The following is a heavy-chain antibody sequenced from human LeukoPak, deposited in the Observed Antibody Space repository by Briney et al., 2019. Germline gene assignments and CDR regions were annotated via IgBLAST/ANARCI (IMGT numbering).Heavy chain of an antibody. CDR3: AREVAATLDY. Sequence: SETLSLTCTVSGGSISSYYWSWIRQPPGKGLEWIGYIYYSGSTNYNPSLKSRVTISVDTSKNQFSLKLSSVTAADTAVYYCAREVAATLDYWGQGTLVTVSS. J-gene: IGHJ4*02. D-gene: IGHD6-13*01. CDR1: GGSISSYY. V-gene: IGHV4-59*01. CDR2: IYYSGST.